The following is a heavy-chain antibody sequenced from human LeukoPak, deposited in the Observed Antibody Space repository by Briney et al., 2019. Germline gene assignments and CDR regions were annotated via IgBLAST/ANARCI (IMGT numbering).Heavy chain of an antibody. D-gene: IGHD3-22*01. V-gene: IGHV4-59*08. J-gene: IGHJ4*02. Sequence: SETLSLTCTVSDGSIRSHHWSWIRQPPGKGLEWIGYIYNSGSTNYNPSLKSRVTISVDTSKNQFSLKLSSVTAADTAVYYCARRDSSGSFDYWGQGNLATVSS. CDR1: DGSIRSHH. CDR3: ARRDSSGSFDY. CDR2: IYNSGST.